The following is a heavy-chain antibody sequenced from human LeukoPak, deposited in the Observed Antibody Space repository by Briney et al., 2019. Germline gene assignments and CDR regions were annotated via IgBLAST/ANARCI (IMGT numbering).Heavy chain of an antibody. D-gene: IGHD6-6*01. V-gene: IGHV3-23*01. J-gene: IGHJ4*02. CDR3: AKAGSIAAFDY. CDR2: FTGRDNNI. Sequence: GGSLRLSCAASGFTFSTYAMTWVRQAPGKGLEWVSGFTGRDNNIDYVDSVKGRFTISRDNSKNTLYLQMNSLRAEDTAVYYCAKAGSIAAFDYWGQGTLVTVSS. CDR1: GFTFSTYA.